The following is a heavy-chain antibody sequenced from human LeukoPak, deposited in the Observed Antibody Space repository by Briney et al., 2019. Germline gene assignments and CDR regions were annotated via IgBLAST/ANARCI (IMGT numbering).Heavy chain of an antibody. Sequence: AGSLRLSCAASGCTISSYAMSWVRQPPGKGPEWVSAISGSSGTTYYADSVKGRFIISRANSKKIPYLLMTSLRADDTAVYYCASNYYGSGTENYYNPRGYWGQGTLVTVSS. CDR2: ISGSSGTT. D-gene: IGHD3-10*01. V-gene: IGHV3-23*01. J-gene: IGHJ4*02. CDR1: GCTISSYA. CDR3: ASNYYGSGTENYYNPRGY.